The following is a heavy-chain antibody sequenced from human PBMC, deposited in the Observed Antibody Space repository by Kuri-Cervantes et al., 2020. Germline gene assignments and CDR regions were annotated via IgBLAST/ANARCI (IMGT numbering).Heavy chain of an antibody. V-gene: IGHV4-39*07. CDR1: GGSISSSNYY. J-gene: IGHJ4*02. Sequence: SETLSLTCTVSGGSISSSNYYWGWIRQPPGKGLEWIVCMYYGGGTHYNPSLKSRVTISVDTSKNQFSLKLSSVTAADTAVYYCARGGVRGVKRRFSSYYFDYWGQGTLVTVSS. CDR2: MYYGGGT. D-gene: IGHD3-10*01. CDR3: ARGGVRGVKRRFSSYYFDY.